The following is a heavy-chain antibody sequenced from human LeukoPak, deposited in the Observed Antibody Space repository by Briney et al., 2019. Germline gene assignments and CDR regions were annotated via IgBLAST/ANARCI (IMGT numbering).Heavy chain of an antibody. V-gene: IGHV1-2*02. CDR1: GYSFIGYY. J-gene: IGHJ4*02. D-gene: IGHD4-17*01. Sequence: ASVKVSCEASGYSFIGYYLHWVRQAPGQGLEWMGWFNPNSGGTNHAQKFQGRVTMTRDPSISAAYMELSSLRPDDTAVYYCARQIYGDLCYFDYWGQGTLVTVSS. CDR3: ARQIYGDLCYFDY. CDR2: FNPNSGGT.